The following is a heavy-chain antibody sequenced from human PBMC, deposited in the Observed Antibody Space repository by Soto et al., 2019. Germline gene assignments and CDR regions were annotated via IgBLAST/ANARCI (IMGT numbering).Heavy chain of an antibody. CDR3: ARPVEMATISRSYLFY. Sequence: ASVKVSCKASGGTFSNYAINWVRQAPGQGLEWMGGIIPIFGTANYAQKFQGRVTITADESTSTAYLDLSSLRSEDTAVYYCARPVEMATISRSYLFYWGQGTLVTVSS. V-gene: IGHV1-69*13. CDR1: GGTFSNYA. J-gene: IGHJ4*02. CDR2: IIPIFGTA. D-gene: IGHD5-12*01.